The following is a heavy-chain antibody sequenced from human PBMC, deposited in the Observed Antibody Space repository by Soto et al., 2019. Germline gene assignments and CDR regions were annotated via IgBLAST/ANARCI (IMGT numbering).Heavy chain of an antibody. CDR2: ISYDGSNK. J-gene: IGHJ6*02. CDR1: GFTFSSYG. Sequence: GGSLRLSCAASGFTFSSYGMHWVRQAPGKGLEWVAVISYDGSNKYYADSVKGRFTISRDNSKNTLYLQMNSLRAEDTAVYYCAKEGGYSYGETYYYYGMDVWGQGATVTVSS. D-gene: IGHD5-18*01. V-gene: IGHV3-30*18. CDR3: AKEGGYSYGETYYYYGMDV.